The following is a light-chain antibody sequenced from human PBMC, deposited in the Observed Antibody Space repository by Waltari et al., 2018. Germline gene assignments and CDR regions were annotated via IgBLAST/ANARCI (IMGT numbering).Light chain of an antibody. CDR3: QQTDSFPLT. CDR1: QDVSTW. CDR2: GST. V-gene: IGKV1-12*01. J-gene: IGKJ4*01. Sequence: DIQMTQSPSSVSASVGDRVTISCRASQDVSTWVAWYQQKPGKPPKLLIHGSTTVQSGVPSRFSGSGSGTDFTLTINGLQPDDFASYICQQTDSFPLTFGGGTKVDIK.